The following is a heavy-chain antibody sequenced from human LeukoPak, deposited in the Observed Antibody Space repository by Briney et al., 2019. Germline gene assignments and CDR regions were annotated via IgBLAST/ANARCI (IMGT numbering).Heavy chain of an antibody. V-gene: IGHV3-73*01. CDR1: GFTFSGSS. Sequence: GGSLRLSCAASGFTFSGSSMHWVRQASGKGLEWVGRIRSKANNYATAYAASVKGRFTISRDDSKNTAYLQMNNLKTEDTAVYYCTRSSVDYWGQGTLVTVSS. CDR3: TRSSVDY. CDR2: IRSKANNYAT. J-gene: IGHJ4*02.